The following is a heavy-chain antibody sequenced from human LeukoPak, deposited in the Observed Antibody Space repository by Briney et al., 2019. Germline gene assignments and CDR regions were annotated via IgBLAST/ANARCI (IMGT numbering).Heavy chain of an antibody. CDR1: GGTFSGNS. CDR2: FIPILNTT. Sequence: ASVKVSCKASGGTFSGNSITWVRQAPGQGLEWMGRFIPILNTTNYAQDFQGRVSLTADKSTSTAYMELMSLGSEDTAVYYCARKTRDSNWNSVAYLDHWGQGTLVTVSS. D-gene: IGHD1-7*01. CDR3: ARKTRDSNWNSVAYLDH. V-gene: IGHV1-69*08. J-gene: IGHJ4*02.